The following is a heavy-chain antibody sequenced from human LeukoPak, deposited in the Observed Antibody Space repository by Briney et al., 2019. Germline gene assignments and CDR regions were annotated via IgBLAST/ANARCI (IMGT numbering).Heavy chain of an antibody. CDR3: ARGSSGWYAHWDYYYMDV. CDR2: ISSSGSTI. V-gene: IGHV3-11*01. Sequence: PGGSLRLSCAASGFTFSGYYMSWIRQAPGKGLEWVSYISSSGSTIYYADSVKGRFTISRDNAKNSLYLQMNSLRAEDTAVYYCARGSSGWYAHWDYYYMDVWGKGTTVTISS. CDR1: GFTFSGYY. J-gene: IGHJ6*03. D-gene: IGHD6-19*01.